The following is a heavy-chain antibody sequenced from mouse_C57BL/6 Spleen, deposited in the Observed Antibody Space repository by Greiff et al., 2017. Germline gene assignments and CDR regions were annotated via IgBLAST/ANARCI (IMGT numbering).Heavy chain of an antibody. D-gene: IGHD2-3*01. CDR2: INPNNGGT. CDR1: GYTFTDYN. J-gene: IGHJ3*01. V-gene: IGHV1-22*01. CDR3: ASPSYDGYYWFAY. Sequence: VQLQQSGPELVKPGASVKMSCKASGYTFTDYNMHWVKQSHGKSLEWIGYINPNNGGTSYNQKFKGKATLTVNKSSSTAYMELRSLTSEDSAVYYCASPSYDGYYWFAYWGQGTLVTVSA.